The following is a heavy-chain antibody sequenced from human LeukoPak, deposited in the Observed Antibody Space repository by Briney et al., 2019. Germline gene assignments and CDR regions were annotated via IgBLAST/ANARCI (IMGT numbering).Heavy chain of an antibody. V-gene: IGHV3-21*01. Sequence: GGSLRLSCAASGFTVSSNYMSWVRQAPGKGLEWVSSISRSSSYIYYADSVKGRFTISRDNAKNTLYLQMNSLRAEDTAVYYCARWYSGRYAGGYYYYGMDVWGQGTTATVSS. D-gene: IGHD1-26*01. CDR3: ARWYSGRYAGGYYYYGMDV. CDR2: ISRSSSYI. CDR1: GFTVSSNY. J-gene: IGHJ6*02.